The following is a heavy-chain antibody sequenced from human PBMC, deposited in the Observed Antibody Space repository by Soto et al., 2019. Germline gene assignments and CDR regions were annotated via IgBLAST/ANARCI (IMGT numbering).Heavy chain of an antibody. CDR3: ARDREVYYYDSSGHQVYYYYGMDV. J-gene: IGHJ6*02. Sequence: ASVKVSCKASGGTFSSYAISWVRQAPGQGLEWMGGIFPIFGTANYAQKFQGRVTITADESTSTAYMELSSLRSEDTAVYYCARDREVYYYDSSGHQVYYYYGMDVWGQGTTVTVSS. CDR1: GGTFSSYA. CDR2: IFPIFGTA. V-gene: IGHV1-69*13. D-gene: IGHD3-22*01.